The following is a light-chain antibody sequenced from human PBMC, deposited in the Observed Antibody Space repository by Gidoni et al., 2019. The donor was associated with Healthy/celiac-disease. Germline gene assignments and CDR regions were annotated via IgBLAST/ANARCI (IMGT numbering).Light chain of an antibody. V-gene: IGLV2-11*01. J-gene: IGLJ3*02. CDR2: DVT. CDR3: YSYSGSYTWV. Sequence: QSALTQPRPVSGSLGQSVTISCTGTSSDVGGYNHVSWYQQHPGKAPKVMIFDVTERPSGVPDRFSCSKSYNTAFLTISGLQAEDEADYYCYSYSGSYTWVFGGGTKVTVL. CDR1: SSDVGGYNH.